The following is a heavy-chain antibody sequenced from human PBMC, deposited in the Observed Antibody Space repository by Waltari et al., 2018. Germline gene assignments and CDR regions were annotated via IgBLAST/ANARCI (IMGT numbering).Heavy chain of an antibody. D-gene: IGHD2-2*01. CDR2: ISSSSSYI. J-gene: IGHJ4*02. CDR3: ARDLVREYYFDY. V-gene: IGHV3-21*01. Sequence: EVQLVESGGGLVKPGGSLRLSCAASGFPFSSYSMNWFRQAPGKGLEWVSSISSSSSYIYYADSVKGRFTISRDNAKNSLYLQMNSLRAEDTAVYYCARDLVREYYFDYWGQGTLVTVSS. CDR1: GFPFSSYS.